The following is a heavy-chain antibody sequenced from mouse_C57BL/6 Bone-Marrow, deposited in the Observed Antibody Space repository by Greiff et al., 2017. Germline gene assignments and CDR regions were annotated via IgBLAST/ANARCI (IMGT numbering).Heavy chain of an antibody. CDR3: ANPITTVGYYFDY. Sequence: VHLVESGAELARPGASVKLSCKASGYTFTSYGISWVKQRTGQGLEWIGEIYPRSGNTYYNEKFKGKATLTADKSSSTAYIELRSLTSEDSAVYVCANPITTVGYYFDYWGQGTTLTVSS. D-gene: IGHD1-1*01. V-gene: IGHV1-81*01. CDR2: IYPRSGNT. J-gene: IGHJ2*01. CDR1: GYTFTSYG.